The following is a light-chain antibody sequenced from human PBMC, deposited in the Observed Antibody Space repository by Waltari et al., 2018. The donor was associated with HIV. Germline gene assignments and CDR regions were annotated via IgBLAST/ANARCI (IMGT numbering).Light chain of an antibody. CDR3: AAWDDSLSATV. J-gene: IGLJ2*01. CDR1: SSTTGSNY. CDR2: MSD. Sequence: QSVLTQPPSASGTPGPRVTISCSRSSSTTGSNYVYWYPPLPGPAPKLLIYMSDQRPSGVPDRFSESKSGTSASLAISGLRSEDEAEYYCAAWDDSLSATVFGGGTKLTVL. V-gene: IGLV1-47*01.